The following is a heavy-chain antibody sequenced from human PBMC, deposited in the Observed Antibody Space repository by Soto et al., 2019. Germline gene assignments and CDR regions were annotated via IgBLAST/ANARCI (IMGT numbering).Heavy chain of an antibody. CDR2: IWYDGSNK. D-gene: IGHD6-13*01. CDR1: GFTFSSYG. J-gene: IGHJ4*02. Sequence: GSLRLSCAASGFTFSSYGMHWVRQAPGKGLEGVAVIWYDGSNKYYADSVKGRFSISRDNSKNTLYLQMNSLRAEDTAVYYCAGVWYSSSWYFAYWGQGTLVTFSS. CDR3: AGVWYSSSWYFAY. V-gene: IGHV3-33*01.